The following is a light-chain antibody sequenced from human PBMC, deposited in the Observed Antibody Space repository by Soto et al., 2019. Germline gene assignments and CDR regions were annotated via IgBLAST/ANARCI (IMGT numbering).Light chain of an antibody. Sequence: DIQMTQSPSSVSASVGDRVTITCRASQGISSWLAWYQQKPGKVPQVLIYDASSLQSGVPSRFSGSGSGTEFTLTISSLQAEDSAVYYCQQTDSFPLTFGGGTRVEIK. CDR2: DAS. CDR1: QGISSW. V-gene: IGKV1D-12*01. CDR3: QQTDSFPLT. J-gene: IGKJ4*01.